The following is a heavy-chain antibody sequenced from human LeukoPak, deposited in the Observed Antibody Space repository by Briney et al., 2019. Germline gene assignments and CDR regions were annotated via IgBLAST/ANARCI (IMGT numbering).Heavy chain of an antibody. J-gene: IGHJ5*02. Sequence: GESLQISCKGSGYSFTNYWIGWVRQLPGKGLEWMGIIYPSDSDTRYSPSFQDQVTISADKSISTSYLQWSSLKASDTAMYYCARQRFTMRAYAGNWFDPWGQGTLVTVSS. CDR2: IYPSDSDT. CDR3: ARQRFTMRAYAGNWFDP. CDR1: GYSFTNYW. V-gene: IGHV5-51*01. D-gene: IGHD3-10*01.